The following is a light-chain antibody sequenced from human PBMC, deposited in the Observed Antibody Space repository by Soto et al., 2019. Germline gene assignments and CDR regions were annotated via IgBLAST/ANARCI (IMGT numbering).Light chain of an antibody. V-gene: IGLV1-44*01. CDR2: SNN. CDR1: RSNIGSNT. CDR3: AAWDDSMNGWV. Sequence: QSVLTQPPSASGTPGQRVTISCSGSRSNIGSNTVNWYQQLPGTAPKLLIYSNNQRPSGVPDRFSGSKSGTSASLAISGLQSEDEADYCCAAWDDSMNGWVFGGGTQLTVL. J-gene: IGLJ3*02.